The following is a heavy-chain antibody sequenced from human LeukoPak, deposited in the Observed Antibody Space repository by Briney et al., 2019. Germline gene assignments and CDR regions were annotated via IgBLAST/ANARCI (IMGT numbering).Heavy chain of an antibody. J-gene: IGHJ2*01. CDR1: GFTFSSYS. Sequence: GGSLRLSCAASGFTFSSYSMNWVRQAPGKGLEWVSSISSSSSYIYYADSVKGRFTISRDNAKSTLYLQMNSLRAEDTAVYYCARAGGTAGSNWYFDLWGRGTLVTVSS. D-gene: IGHD6-13*01. V-gene: IGHV3-21*01. CDR3: ARAGGTAGSNWYFDL. CDR2: ISSSSSYI.